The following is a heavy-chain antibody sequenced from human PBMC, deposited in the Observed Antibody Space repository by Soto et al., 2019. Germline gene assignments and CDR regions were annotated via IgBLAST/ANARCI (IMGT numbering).Heavy chain of an antibody. J-gene: IGHJ4*02. Sequence: GGSLRLSCAASGFTFSSYSMDWVRKAPGKGLEWVSSISSGGVYMFYSDSVKGRFTISRDNAKNLLFLQMNSLRAEDTAVYYCARDSIQGYFDYWGQGTLVTVSS. V-gene: IGHV3-21*06. CDR2: ISSGGVYM. D-gene: IGHD2-2*01. CDR3: ARDSIQGYFDY. CDR1: GFTFSSYS.